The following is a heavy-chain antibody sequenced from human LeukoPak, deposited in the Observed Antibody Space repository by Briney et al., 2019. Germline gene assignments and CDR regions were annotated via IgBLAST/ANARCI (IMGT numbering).Heavy chain of an antibody. CDR2: IYYSGST. D-gene: IGHD3-9*01. CDR1: GGSISSYY. V-gene: IGHV4-59*01. CDR3: ARVAYDILTGYYLFDY. J-gene: IGHJ4*02. Sequence: PSETLSLTCTVSGGSISSYYWSWIRQPPGKGLEWIGYIYYSGSTNYNPSLKSRVTISVDTSKNQFSLKLSSVTAADTAVYYCARVAYDILTGYYLFDYWGQGTLVTVSS.